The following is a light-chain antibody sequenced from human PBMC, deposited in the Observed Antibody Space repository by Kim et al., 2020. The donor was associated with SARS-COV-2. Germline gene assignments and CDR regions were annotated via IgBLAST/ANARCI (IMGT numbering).Light chain of an antibody. V-gene: IGLV2-14*03. J-gene: IGLJ3*02. CDR2: DVT. CDR3: SSYTSSKTWL. Sequence: GQSITISCTGTNSDIGGYNYVSWYQHHPGKAPKLLIYDVTKRPSGVSNRFSGSKSGSTASLTISGLQAEDEADYYCSSYTSSKTWLFGGGTQLNVL. CDR1: NSDIGGYNY.